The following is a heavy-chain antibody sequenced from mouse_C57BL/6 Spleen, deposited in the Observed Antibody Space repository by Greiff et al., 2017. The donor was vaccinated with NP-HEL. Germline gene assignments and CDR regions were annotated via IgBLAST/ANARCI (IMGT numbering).Heavy chain of an antibody. CDR2: IRLKSDNYAT. V-gene: IGHV6-3*01. J-gene: IGHJ3*01. D-gene: IGHD2-3*01. Sequence: EVKVEESGGGLVQPRGSMKLSCVASGFTFSNYWMNWVRQSPEKGLEWVAQIRLKSDNYATHYAESVKGRFTISRDDSKSSVYLQMNNLRAEDTGIYYCTEDGYYAWFAYWGQGTLVTVSA. CDR3: TEDGYYAWFAY. CDR1: GFTFSNYW.